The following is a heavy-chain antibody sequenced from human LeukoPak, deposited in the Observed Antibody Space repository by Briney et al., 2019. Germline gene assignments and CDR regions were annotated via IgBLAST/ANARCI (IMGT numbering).Heavy chain of an antibody. CDR3: ARDSRISTSEMGAFDI. CDR1: GYTFTSYG. V-gene: IGHV1-18*01. J-gene: IGHJ3*02. Sequence: ASVKVSCKASGYTFTSYGISWVRQAPGQGLEWMGWISAYNGNTNYAQKLQGRVIMTTDTATSTAYMELRSLISDDTAVYYCARDSRISTSEMGAFDIWGQGTMVTVSP. CDR2: ISAYNGNT. D-gene: IGHD2-2*01.